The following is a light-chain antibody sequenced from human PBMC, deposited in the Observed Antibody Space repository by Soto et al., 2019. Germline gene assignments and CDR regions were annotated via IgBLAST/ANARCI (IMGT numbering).Light chain of an antibody. Sequence: QSVLTQPHSVSGSPGQSVTISCTGTSSNVGVYNFASWYQQRPGTAPRLITYDVNKRPSGVPDRFSGSKSGNTASLTISGLQAEDEADYYCCSYAGNYKYVFGSGTKVTV. J-gene: IGLJ1*01. CDR3: CSYAGNYKYV. V-gene: IGLV2-11*01. CDR2: DVN. CDR1: SSNVGVYNF.